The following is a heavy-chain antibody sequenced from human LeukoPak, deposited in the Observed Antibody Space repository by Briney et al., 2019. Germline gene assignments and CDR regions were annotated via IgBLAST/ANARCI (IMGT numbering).Heavy chain of an antibody. CDR3: ARGGAVLWFGESPPVHWFDP. V-gene: IGHV4-38-2*02. CDR2: IYHSGST. J-gene: IGHJ5*02. Sequence: SETLSLTCTVSGYSISSGYFWGWIRQPPGKRLEWIGSIYHSGSTYYNPSLKSRVTISVDTSGNQFSLKLSSVTAADTAVYYCARGGAVLWFGESPPVHWFDPWGQGTLVTVSS. CDR1: GYSISSGYF. D-gene: IGHD3-10*01.